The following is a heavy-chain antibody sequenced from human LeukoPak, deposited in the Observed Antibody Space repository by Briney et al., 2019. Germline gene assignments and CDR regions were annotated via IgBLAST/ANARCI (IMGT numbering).Heavy chain of an antibody. J-gene: IGHJ4*02. CDR3: ARPLGIAAAAELVN. Sequence: QSGGSLRLSCAASGFTFSSYWMSWVRQAPGKGLEWVANIKQDGSEKYYVDSVKGRFTISRDNAKNSLYLQMNSLRAEDTAAYYCARPLGIAAAAELVNWGQGTLVTVSS. D-gene: IGHD6-13*01. CDR2: IKQDGSEK. CDR1: GFTFSSYW. V-gene: IGHV3-7*01.